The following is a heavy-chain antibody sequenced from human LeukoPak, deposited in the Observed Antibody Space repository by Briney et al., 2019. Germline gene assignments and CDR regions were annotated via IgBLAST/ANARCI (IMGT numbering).Heavy chain of an antibody. V-gene: IGHV1-18*04. Sequence: GASVKVSCKASGYTFTGYYMHWVRQAPGQGLEWMGWISAYNGNTNYAQKLQGRVTMTTDTSTSTAYMELRSLRSDDTAVYYCARWYCSSTSCPADAFDIWGQGTMVTVSS. CDR2: ISAYNGNT. D-gene: IGHD2-2*01. CDR3: ARWYCSSTSCPADAFDI. J-gene: IGHJ3*02. CDR1: GYTFTGYY.